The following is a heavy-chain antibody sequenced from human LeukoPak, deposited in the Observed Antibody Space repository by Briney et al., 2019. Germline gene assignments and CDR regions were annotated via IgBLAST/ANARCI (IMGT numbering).Heavy chain of an antibody. CDR2: IYSGGST. V-gene: IGHV3-66*01. J-gene: IGHJ4*02. CDR1: GFTVSSNY. D-gene: IGHD3-10*01. Sequence: PGGSLRLSCAASGFTVSSNYMSWVRQAPGKGLEWVSVIYSGGSTYYADSVKGRFTISSDNSKNTLYLQMNSLRAEDTAVYYCAAITMVRGWVFDYWGQGALVTVSS. CDR3: AAITMVRGWVFDY.